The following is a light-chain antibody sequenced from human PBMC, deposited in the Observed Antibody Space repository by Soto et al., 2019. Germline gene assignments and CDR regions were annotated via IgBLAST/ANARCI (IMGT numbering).Light chain of an antibody. CDR2: ANN. Sequence: QSVLTQPPSVSGAPGQRVTISCTGSSSNIGAGYDVHWYRQLPGAAPELLIYANNRRPSGVPDRFSGSKSGPSASLVITGLQAEDGADYYCQSFASSPWVFGGGTKLTVL. J-gene: IGLJ3*02. CDR3: QSFASSPWV. V-gene: IGLV1-40*01. CDR1: SSNIGAGYD.